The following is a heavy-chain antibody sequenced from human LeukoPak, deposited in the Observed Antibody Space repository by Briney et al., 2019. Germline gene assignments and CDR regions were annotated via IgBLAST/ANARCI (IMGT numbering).Heavy chain of an antibody. CDR2: MNPITGNT. V-gene: IGHV1-8*03. J-gene: IGHJ6*03. Sequence: ASVKVSCKASGYTFTSYDINWVRQATGQGLEWMGWMNPITGNTGYAQKFQGGVTISKNTSISTAYMELSSLRSEDTAVYYCARKRYSSSSNYYYMDVWGRGTTVTVSS. CDR3: ARKRYSSSSNYYYMDV. D-gene: IGHD6-6*01. CDR1: GYTFTSYD.